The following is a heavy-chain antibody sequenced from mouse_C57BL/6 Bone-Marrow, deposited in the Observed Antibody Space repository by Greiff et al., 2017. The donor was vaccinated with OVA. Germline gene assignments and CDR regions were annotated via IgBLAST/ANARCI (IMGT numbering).Heavy chain of an antibody. CDR3: ARQYDYGEIEV. Sequence: QVQLQQPGAELVMPGASVTLSCKASGYTFPSYWLPWVQPRPGQGLEWIGAIAPSDSSPNYNQKFKGKSTLTVDKSSSTAYMQLSSLTSEDSAVYDCARQYDYGEIEVWGKGTTGTGAS. J-gene: IGHJ1*03. CDR2: IAPSDSSP. D-gene: IGHD2-4*01. CDR1: GYTFPSYW. V-gene: IGHV1-69*01.